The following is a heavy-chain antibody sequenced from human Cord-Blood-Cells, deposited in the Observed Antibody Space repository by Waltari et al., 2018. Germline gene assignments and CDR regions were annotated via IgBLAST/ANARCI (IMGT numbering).Heavy chain of an antibody. CDR3: ARALDFWSGYVRVDYFDY. Sequence: QVQLQQWGAGLLKPSETLALHCAVYGGSFRGYYWSWLRQPLGTGLEWIGEINHRGSTNYNPSLKRRVTISVDTSKNQFSLKLSSVTAAGTAVYYCARALDFWSGYVRVDYFDYWGQGTLVTVSS. CDR1: GGSFRGYY. V-gene: IGHV4-34*01. CDR2: INHRGST. D-gene: IGHD3-3*01. J-gene: IGHJ4*02.